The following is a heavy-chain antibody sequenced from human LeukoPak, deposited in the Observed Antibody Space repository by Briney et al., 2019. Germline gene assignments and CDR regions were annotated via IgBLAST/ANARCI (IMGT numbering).Heavy chain of an antibody. V-gene: IGHV4-34*01. D-gene: IGHD1-26*01. CDR1: GASFSGYY. CDR2: INHSGST. Sequence: PSETLSLTCAVYGASFSGYYWSWIRQPPGKGLEWIGEINHSGSTNYNPSLKSRVTISVDTSKNQFSLKLSSVTAADTAVYYCARGRTSGATHGYYWGQGTLVTVSS. CDR3: ARGRTSGATHGYY. J-gene: IGHJ4*02.